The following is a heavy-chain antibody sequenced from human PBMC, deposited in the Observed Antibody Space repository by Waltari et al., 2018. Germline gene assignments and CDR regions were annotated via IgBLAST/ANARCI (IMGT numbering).Heavy chain of an antibody. Sequence: DVQVWESGGEFVKPGGSLRRPCAASGVTFNDYGVSWVRQGPGKGLEWVSVISSACRTNHADSVKGRFTISTDNSKKTVFLEMNSLRPDDTAVYYCAKLGGLYASGWPDSTNYMAVWGKGTTVTVSS. CDR3: AKLGGLYASGWPDSTNYMAV. J-gene: IGHJ6*03. CDR1: GVTFNDYG. D-gene: IGHD6-19*01. V-gene: IGHV3-23*03. CDR2: ISSACRT.